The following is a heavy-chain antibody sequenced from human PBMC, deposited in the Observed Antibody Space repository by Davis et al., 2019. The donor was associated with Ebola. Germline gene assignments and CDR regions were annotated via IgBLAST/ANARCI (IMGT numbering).Heavy chain of an antibody. Sequence: GGSLRLSCAASGFTFSSYAMSWVRQAPGKGLEWVANIKQDGSEKYYVDSVKGRFTISRDNAKNSLYLQMNSLRAEDTAVYYCAREGGWELLTHWGQGTLVTVSS. CDR1: GFTFSSYA. CDR3: AREGGWELLTH. J-gene: IGHJ4*02. D-gene: IGHD1-26*01. CDR2: IKQDGSEK. V-gene: IGHV3-7*01.